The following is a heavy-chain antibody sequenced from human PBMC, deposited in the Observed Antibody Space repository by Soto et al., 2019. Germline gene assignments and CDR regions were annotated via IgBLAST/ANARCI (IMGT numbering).Heavy chain of an antibody. CDR2: ISYDGSNK. Sequence: GGSLRLSCAASGFTFSSYAMHWVRQAPGKGLEWVAVISYDGSNKYYADSVKGRFTISRDNSKNTLYLQMNSLRAEDTAVYYCARDAGYGSGSDLFGYWGQGTLVTVSS. J-gene: IGHJ4*02. V-gene: IGHV3-30-3*01. D-gene: IGHD3-10*01. CDR3: ARDAGYGSGSDLFGY. CDR1: GFTFSSYA.